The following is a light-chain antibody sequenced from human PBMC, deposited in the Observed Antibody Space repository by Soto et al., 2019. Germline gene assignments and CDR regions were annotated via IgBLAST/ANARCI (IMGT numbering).Light chain of an antibody. CDR2: GVT. Sequence: QSVLTQPTSVSGSPGQSITISCTGNHNDIGTYDYVSWYQQHPGRAPRLLIHGVTTRPSGISDRFSASKSGLTASLTISGLQPEDEADYYCSSFTSNRIYVLGPGTKLTVL. J-gene: IGLJ1*01. CDR1: HNDIGTYDY. V-gene: IGLV2-14*03. CDR3: SSFTSNRIYV.